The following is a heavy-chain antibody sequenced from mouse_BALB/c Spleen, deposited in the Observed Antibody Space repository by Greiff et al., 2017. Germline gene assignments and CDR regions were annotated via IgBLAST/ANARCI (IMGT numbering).Heavy chain of an antibody. CDR3: ARDRGYGNGAWFAY. CDR2: INSNGGST. D-gene: IGHD2-1*01. CDR1: GFTFSSYG. Sequence: VQLKESGGGLVQPGGSLKLSCAASGFTFSSYGMSWVRQTPDKRLELVATINSNGGSTYYPDSVKGRFTISRDNAKNTLYLQMSSLKSEDTAMYYCARDRGYGNGAWFAYWGQGTLVTVSA. J-gene: IGHJ3*01. V-gene: IGHV5-6-3*01.